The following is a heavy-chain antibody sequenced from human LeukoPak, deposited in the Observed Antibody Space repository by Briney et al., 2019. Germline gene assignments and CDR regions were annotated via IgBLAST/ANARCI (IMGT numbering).Heavy chain of an antibody. CDR3: ARTFGYSYGYLDY. D-gene: IGHD5-18*01. J-gene: IGHJ4*02. CDR2: IYYSGST. CDR1: GGSISSSSYY. Sequence: SETLSLTCTVSGGSISSSSYYWGWIRQPLGRGLEWIGSIYYSGSTYYNSSLKSRVTISVDTSKNQFSLKLSSVTAADTAVYYCARTFGYSYGYLDYWGQGTLVTVSS. V-gene: IGHV4-39*01.